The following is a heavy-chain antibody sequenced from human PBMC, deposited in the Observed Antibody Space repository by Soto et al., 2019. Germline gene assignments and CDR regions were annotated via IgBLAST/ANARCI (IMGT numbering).Heavy chain of an antibody. CDR2: IKPSGGSR. V-gene: IGHV1-46*01. CDR1: GYTFTDYY. D-gene: IGHD2-8*01. J-gene: IGHJ4*02. Sequence: QVQLVQSGAEVKKPGASVKVSCKASGYTFTDYYIHWVRQAPGQGLEWMGMIKPSGGSRDYAQKFRGRVTMTRDTSTGTFYMELSSLRSEDTAVYYCARPPFPGCINAVCYPFDYWGQGTLVTVSS. CDR3: ARPPFPGCINAVCYPFDY.